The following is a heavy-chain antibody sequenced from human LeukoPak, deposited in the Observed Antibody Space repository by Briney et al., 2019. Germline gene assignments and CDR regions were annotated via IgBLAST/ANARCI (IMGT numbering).Heavy chain of an antibody. Sequence: GGSLRLSCAVSGFTVSSNYMNWVRQAPGKGLEWVSVIYSGGSTYYADSVKGRFTISRDNSKNTFYLQMNSLRAEDTAVYYCAKVRYNSGWLFDYWGQGTLVTVSS. V-gene: IGHV3-53*01. CDR2: IYSGGST. CDR3: AKVRYNSGWLFDY. J-gene: IGHJ4*02. D-gene: IGHD6-19*01. CDR1: GFTVSSNY.